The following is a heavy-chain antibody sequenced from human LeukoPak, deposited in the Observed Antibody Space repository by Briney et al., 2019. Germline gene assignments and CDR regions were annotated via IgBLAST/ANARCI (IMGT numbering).Heavy chain of an antibody. CDR1: GFTFSNYW. D-gene: IGHD7-27*01. J-gene: IGHJ3*02. V-gene: IGHV3-74*01. CDR3: ARANWGNALDI. CDR2: LDSDGSGT. Sequence: GGSLRLSCAAPGFTFSNYWMHWVRQAPGKGLLWVSRLDSDGSGTTYADSVKGRFTISRDNAKNTLYLLMDSLRAEDTAVYYCARANWGNALDIWGQGTKVTVSS.